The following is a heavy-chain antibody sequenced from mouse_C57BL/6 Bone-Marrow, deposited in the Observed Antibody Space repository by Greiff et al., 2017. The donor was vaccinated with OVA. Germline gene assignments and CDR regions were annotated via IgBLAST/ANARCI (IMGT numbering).Heavy chain of an antibody. D-gene: IGHD1-1*01. V-gene: IGHV1-39*01. CDR3: ACWAYYGSSRYAMDY. J-gene: IGHJ4*01. CDR1: GYSFTDYN. CDR2: INPNYGTT. Sequence: EVQLQQSGPELVKPGASVKISCKASGYSFTDYNMHWVKQSNGKSLEWIGVINPNYGTTSYDQKFKGKATLTVEQSSSTAYMQHNRLTAEVAAVYYWACWAYYGSSRYAMDYWGQGTSVTVSS.